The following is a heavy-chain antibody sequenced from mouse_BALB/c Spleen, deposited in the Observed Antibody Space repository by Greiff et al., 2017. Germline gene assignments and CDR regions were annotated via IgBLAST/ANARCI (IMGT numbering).Heavy chain of an antibody. V-gene: IGHV7-3*02. CDR1: GFTFTDYY. CDR2: IRNKANGYTT. J-gene: IGHJ2*01. CDR3: ARDDYYGSLY. D-gene: IGHD1-1*01. Sequence: EVQVVESGGGLVQPGGSLRLSCATSGFTFTDYYMSWVRQPPGKALEWLGFIRNKANGYTTEYSASVKGRFTISRDNSQSILYLQMNTLRAEDSATYYCARDDYYGSLYWGQGTTLTVSS.